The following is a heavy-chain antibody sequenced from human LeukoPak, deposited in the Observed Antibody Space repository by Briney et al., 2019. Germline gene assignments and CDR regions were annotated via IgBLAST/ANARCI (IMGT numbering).Heavy chain of an antibody. CDR3: ARAEVGDYFDY. Sequence: PSETLSLTCTVSGGSISSYCWSWIRQPPGKGLEWIGYTYYSGSTNYNPSLKSRVTISVDTSKNQFSLKLSSVTAADTAVYYCARAEVGDYFDYWGQGTLVTVSS. CDR1: GGSISSYC. D-gene: IGHD3-16*01. J-gene: IGHJ4*02. CDR2: TYYSGST. V-gene: IGHV4-59*01.